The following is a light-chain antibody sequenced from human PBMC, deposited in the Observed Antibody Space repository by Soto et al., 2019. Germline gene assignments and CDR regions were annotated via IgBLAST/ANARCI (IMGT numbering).Light chain of an antibody. CDR1: QSVSSN. V-gene: IGKV3-15*01. CDR2: GAS. J-gene: IGKJ1*01. Sequence: EIVMTQSPATLSVSPGERATLSCRASQSVSSNLAWYQQKPGQAPRLLIYGASTRATGIPARFSGSGSGTAFTLTVSSLQSEDFAVYYCQQDNNWSPWTFGQGTKVEIK. CDR3: QQDNNWSPWT.